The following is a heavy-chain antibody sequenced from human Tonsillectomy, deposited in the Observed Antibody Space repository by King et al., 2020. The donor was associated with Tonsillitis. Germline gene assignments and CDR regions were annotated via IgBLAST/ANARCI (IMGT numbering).Heavy chain of an antibody. CDR1: GFTFSSYG. CDR3: ARDWGADAFDI. CDR2: ISDDGSNK. J-gene: IGHJ3*02. D-gene: IGHD3-16*01. V-gene: IGHV3-33*05. Sequence: QLVQSGGGVVQPGRSLRLSCATSGFTFSSYGMHWVRQAPGKGLEWVAIISDDGSNKFYADSVKGRFTISRDNSENTVYLQIKSLRAEDTAVYYCARDWGADAFDIWGQGTMVTVSS.